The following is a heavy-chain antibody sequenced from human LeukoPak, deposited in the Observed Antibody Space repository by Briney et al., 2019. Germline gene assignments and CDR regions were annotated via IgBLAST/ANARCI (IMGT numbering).Heavy chain of an antibody. CDR2: ISSSSSYI. Sequence: GGSLRLSCAASGFTFSSYSMNWVRQAPGKGLEWVSSISSSSSYIYYADSVKGRFTISRDNAKNSLYLQMNSLRAEDTAVYYCARDFGVVPAARARYYYYMDVWGKGTTVTVSS. V-gene: IGHV3-21*01. J-gene: IGHJ6*03. CDR3: ARDFGVVPAARARYYYYMDV. D-gene: IGHD2-2*01. CDR1: GFTFSSYS.